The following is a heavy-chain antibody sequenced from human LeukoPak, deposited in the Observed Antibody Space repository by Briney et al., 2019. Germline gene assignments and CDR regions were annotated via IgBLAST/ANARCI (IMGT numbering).Heavy chain of an antibody. Sequence: TSETLSLTWAVSGGSFNNYCWAWVGQAAGKAPEWIGRIYTSGNTNYNPSLMGRVTMSMDMSKNQFSMKLNSVTAADTAVYYCAREFDRGSSDYWGQGTLVTVSS. CDR1: GGSFNNYC. CDR3: AREFDRGSSDY. J-gene: IGHJ4*02. V-gene: IGHV4-4*07. D-gene: IGHD2-2*01. CDR2: IYTSGNT.